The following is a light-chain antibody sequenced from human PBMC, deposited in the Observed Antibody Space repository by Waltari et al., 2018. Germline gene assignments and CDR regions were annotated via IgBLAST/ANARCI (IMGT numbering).Light chain of an antibody. CDR1: HSISIW. Sequence: DIQMTQSPSTLSASVGDRVTITCRASHSISIWLAWYQQKPGKAPNLLIYKTSSLQSGVPSRFSGSGSGTEFTLTISSLQPDDFATYFGQQYSGSPWTFGQGTKVEI. CDR2: KTS. J-gene: IGKJ1*01. V-gene: IGKV1-5*03. CDR3: QQYSGSPWT.